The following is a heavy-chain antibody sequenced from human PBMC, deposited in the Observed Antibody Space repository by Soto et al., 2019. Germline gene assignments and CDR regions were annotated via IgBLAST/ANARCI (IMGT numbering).Heavy chain of an antibody. CDR2: IYPGGSDT. CDR1: GYSFTTYW. J-gene: IGHJ4*02. Sequence: PGESLKISCKGSGYSFTTYWIGWVRQIPGKGLEWMGIIYPGGSDTRYSPSFQGQVSISAAKSVSTAYLQWSSLKAPHTPLYSYARDQLFGYSSPFDRWGQVTLVAAAS. D-gene: IGHD6-13*01. CDR3: ARDQLFGYSSPFDR. V-gene: IGHV5-51*01.